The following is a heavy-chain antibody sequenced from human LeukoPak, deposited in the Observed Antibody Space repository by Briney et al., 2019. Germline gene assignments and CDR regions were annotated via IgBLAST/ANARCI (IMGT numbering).Heavy chain of an antibody. CDR2: ISYDGSNK. Sequence: GRSLRLSCAASGFTFSCYAMHWVRQAPGKGLEWVAVISYDGSNKYYAVSVKGRFTISRDNSKNTLYLQMNSLRAEDTAVYYCASDLAAARIADYWGQGTLVTVSS. V-gene: IGHV3-30-3*01. D-gene: IGHD6-13*01. CDR1: GFTFSCYA. CDR3: ASDLAAARIADY. J-gene: IGHJ4*02.